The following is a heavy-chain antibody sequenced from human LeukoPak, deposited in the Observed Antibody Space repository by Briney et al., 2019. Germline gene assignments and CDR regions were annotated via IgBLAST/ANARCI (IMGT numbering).Heavy chain of an antibody. CDR1: GYTFTGYY. V-gene: IGHV1-2*02. CDR3: ARQGVKSLESWFDP. D-gene: IGHD3-3*01. Sequence: ASVKVSCKASGYTFTGYYMHWVRQAPGQGLEWMGWINPNSGGINYAQKFQGRVTMTRDTSISTAYLQWSSLKASDTAMYYCARQGVKSLESWFDPWGQGTLVTVSS. J-gene: IGHJ5*02. CDR2: INPNSGGI.